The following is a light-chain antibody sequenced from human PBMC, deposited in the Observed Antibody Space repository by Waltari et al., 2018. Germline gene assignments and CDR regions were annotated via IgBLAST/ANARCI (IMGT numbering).Light chain of an antibody. CDR1: SSDVGFYNR. J-gene: IGLJ1*01. Sequence: QSALTQPPSVSGSPGQSVTISCTGTSSDVGFYNRVSWYQQSPGTAPKLMIYEVTNRPSGVPDRFSGSKSGDTASLTISVLQAEDEADYYCSSYTSSNTYLFGTGTKVTVL. V-gene: IGLV2-18*02. CDR3: SSYTSSNTYL. CDR2: EVT.